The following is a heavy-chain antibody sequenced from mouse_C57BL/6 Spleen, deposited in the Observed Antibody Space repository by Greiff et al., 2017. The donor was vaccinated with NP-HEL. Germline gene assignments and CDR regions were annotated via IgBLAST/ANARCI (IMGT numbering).Heavy chain of an antibody. CDR2: IDPSDSYT. CDR1: GYTFTSYW. CDR3: ARASSEGGYFDV. Sequence: VQLQQPGAELVKPGASVKLSCKASGYTFTSYWMQWVKQRPGQGLEWIGEIDPSDSYTNYNQKFKGKATLTVDTSSSTAYMQLSSLTSEDSAVYYCARASSEGGYFDVWGTGTTVTVSS. D-gene: IGHD6-1*01. V-gene: IGHV1-50*01. J-gene: IGHJ1*03.